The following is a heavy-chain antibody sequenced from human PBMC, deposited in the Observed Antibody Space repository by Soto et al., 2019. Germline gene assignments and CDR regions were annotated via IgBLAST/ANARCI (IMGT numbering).Heavy chain of an antibody. CDR2: IIPIFGTT. CDR3: AMVSSSCYKDYFVY. V-gene: IGHV1-69*12. Sequence: QVQLVQSGAEVKKPGSSVKVSCKASGGTFSNYAISWVRQAPGQGLEWMGGIIPIFGTTNYAPRLQGRVTITADQSTSTAYMELSSLRSEATAVYYWAMVSSSCYKDYFVYWGQGTLVTVSS. CDR1: GGTFSNYA. J-gene: IGHJ4*02. D-gene: IGHD6-13*01.